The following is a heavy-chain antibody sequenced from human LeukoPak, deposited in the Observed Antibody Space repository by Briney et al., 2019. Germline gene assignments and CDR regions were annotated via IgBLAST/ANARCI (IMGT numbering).Heavy chain of an antibody. J-gene: IGHJ6*02. V-gene: IGHV3-21*01. Sequence: GGSLRLSCAASGFTFSSYSMNWVRQAPGKGLEWVSSISSSSSYIYYADSVKGRFTISRDNAKNSLYLQMNSLRAEDTAVYYCARERYGDYYYGMDVWGQGTTVTVSS. CDR1: GFTFSSYS. CDR2: ISSSSSYI. CDR3: ARERYGDYYYGMDV. D-gene: IGHD4-17*01.